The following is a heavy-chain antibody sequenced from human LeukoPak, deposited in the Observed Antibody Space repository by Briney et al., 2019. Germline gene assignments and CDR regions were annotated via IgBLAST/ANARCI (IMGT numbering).Heavy chain of an antibody. Sequence: GGSLRLSCAVSGFTFSSYSMSWVRQAPGKGLEWVSSISSSSSYIYYADSVKGRFTISRDNAKNSLYLQMNSLRAEDTAVYYCARDVVEGVYGMDVWGQGTTVTVSS. J-gene: IGHJ6*02. CDR2: ISSSSSYI. V-gene: IGHV3-21*01. CDR1: GFTFSSYS. D-gene: IGHD2-15*01. CDR3: ARDVVEGVYGMDV.